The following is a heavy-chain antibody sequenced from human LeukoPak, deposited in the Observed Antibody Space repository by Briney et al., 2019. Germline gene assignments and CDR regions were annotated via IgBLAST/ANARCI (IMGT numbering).Heavy chain of an antibody. CDR1: GFIFSSYT. Sequence: GRSLRLSCAASGFIFSSYTLHWVRQAPGKGLEWVAVISYDGNNKYYTDSVKGRFTISRDNSKNRLYLQMNSLRAEDTAVYYCARDGPNLWDYAGGGAFDMWGQGTLVTVSS. CDR3: ARDGPNLWDYAGGGAFDM. D-gene: IGHD3-16*01. V-gene: IGHV3-30-3*01. J-gene: IGHJ3*02. CDR2: ISYDGNNK.